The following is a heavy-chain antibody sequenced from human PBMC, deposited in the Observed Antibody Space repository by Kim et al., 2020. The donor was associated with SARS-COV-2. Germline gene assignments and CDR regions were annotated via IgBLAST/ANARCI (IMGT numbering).Heavy chain of an antibody. D-gene: IGHD2-2*01. CDR1: GFTFSSYG. J-gene: IGHJ3*02. V-gene: IGHV3-30*18. CDR3: AKSFSHCSSTSCQTAFDI. CDR2: ISYDGSNK. Sequence: GGSLRLSCAASGFTFSSYGMHWVRQAPGKGLEWVAVISYDGSNKYYADSVKGRFTISRDNSKNTLYLQMNSLRAEDTAVYYCAKSFSHCSSTSCQTAFDIWGQGTMVTVSS.